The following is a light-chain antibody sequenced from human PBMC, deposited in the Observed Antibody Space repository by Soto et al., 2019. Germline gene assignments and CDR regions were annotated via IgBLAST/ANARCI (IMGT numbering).Light chain of an antibody. V-gene: IGKV3-20*01. CDR1: QSINSHS. CDR3: QQYGDSLSIT. CDR2: DTS. J-gene: IGKJ5*01. Sequence: EIVLTQSPGTLSLSPGERATLSYRASQSINSHSLGCFPQQPGQAPGLFIYDTSIRASGLPDRFSGSGSETDFTLTSSSLEPEDFAVYYCQQYGDSLSITFGQGTRLEIK.